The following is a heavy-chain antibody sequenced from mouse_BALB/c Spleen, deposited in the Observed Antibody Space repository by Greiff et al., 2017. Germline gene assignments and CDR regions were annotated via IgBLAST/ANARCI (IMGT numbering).Heavy chain of an antibody. D-gene: IGHD1-1*01. CDR1: GYTFTSYW. CDR2: INPSNGRT. Sequence: VQLQQSGAELVKPGASVKLSCKASGYTFTSYWMHWVKQRPGQGLEWIGEINPSNGRTNYNEKFKSKATLTVDKSSSTAYMQLSSLTSEDSAVYYCARDYYGLGFAYWGQGTLVTVSA. J-gene: IGHJ3*01. V-gene: IGHV1S81*02. CDR3: ARDYYGLGFAY.